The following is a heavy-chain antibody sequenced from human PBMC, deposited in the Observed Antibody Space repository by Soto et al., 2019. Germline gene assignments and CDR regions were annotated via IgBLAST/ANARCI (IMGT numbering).Heavy chain of an antibody. D-gene: IGHD5-12*01. CDR2: ISYDGSNK. CDR1: GFTFSSYA. V-gene: IGHV3-30-3*01. J-gene: IGHJ5*02. Sequence: GGSLRLSCAASGFTFSSYAMHWVRQAPGKGLEWVAVISYDGSNKYYADSVKGRFTISRDNSKNTLFLQMNSPRAEDSAVYYCARSRARTYNWFDPWGQGTLVTVSS. CDR3: ARSRARTYNWFDP.